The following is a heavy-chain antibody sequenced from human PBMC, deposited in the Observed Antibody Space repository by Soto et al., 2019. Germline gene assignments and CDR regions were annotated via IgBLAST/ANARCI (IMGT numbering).Heavy chain of an antibody. J-gene: IGHJ4*02. CDR2: INAGNGNT. CDR1: GYTFTSYA. CDR3: AAQEGGKLNYFDY. V-gene: IGHV1-3*01. Sequence: ASVKVSCKASGYTFTSYAMHWVRQAPGQRLEWMGWINAGNGNTKYSQKFQGRVTITRDTSASTAYMELSSLRSEDTAVYYCAAQEGGKLNYFDYWGQGTLVTVSS.